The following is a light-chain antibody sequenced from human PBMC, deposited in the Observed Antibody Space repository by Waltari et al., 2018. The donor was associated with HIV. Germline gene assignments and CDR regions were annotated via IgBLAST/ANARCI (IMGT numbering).Light chain of an antibody. CDR2: SND. J-gene: IGLJ2*01. Sequence: QSVLTQPPSASGTPGQRVTISCSGSRSNIGNNPFEWYQQLPGTAPKLLIYSNDQGRAGVRNRSSVSTSGASASRAIGGLQSDDEADDYWASGEDSRHDPVFGGGTKLTVL. CDR1: RSNIGNNP. CDR3: ASGEDSRHDPV. V-gene: IGLV1-44*01.